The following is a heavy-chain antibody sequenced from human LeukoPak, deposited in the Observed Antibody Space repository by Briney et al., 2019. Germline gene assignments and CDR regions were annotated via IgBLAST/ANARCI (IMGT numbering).Heavy chain of an antibody. CDR3: ARRAEGFDY. D-gene: IGHD6-19*01. J-gene: IGHJ4*02. CDR1: GGSISSYY. V-gene: IGHV4-59*08. CDR2: IYYSGST. Sequence: SETLSLTCTVSGGSISSYYWSWIRQPPGKGLEWIGYIYYSGSTNYNPSLKSRVTISVDTSKNQFSLKLSSVTAADTAVYCCARRAEGFDYWGQGTLVTVSS.